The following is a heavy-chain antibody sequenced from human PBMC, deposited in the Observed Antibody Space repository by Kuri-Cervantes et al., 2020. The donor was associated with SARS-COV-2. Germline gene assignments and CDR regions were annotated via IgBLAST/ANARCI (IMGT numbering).Heavy chain of an antibody. D-gene: IGHD3-22*01. CDR1: GFSFSHSA. J-gene: IGHJ4*02. CDR2: VSYDGSNK. CDR3: ARDRNTMIVVIINIDY. V-gene: IGHV3-30-3*01. Sequence: GESLKISCAASGFSFSHSAMHWIRQAPGKGLEWVAIVSYDGSNKYYADSVKGQFTISRDNSKNTLYLQMDSLRTEDTAVYYCARDRNTMIVVIINIDYWGQGALVTVSS.